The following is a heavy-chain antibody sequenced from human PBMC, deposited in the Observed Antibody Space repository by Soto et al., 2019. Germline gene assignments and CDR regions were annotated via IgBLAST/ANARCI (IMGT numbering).Heavy chain of an antibody. CDR2: IYPGDSDT. CDR3: ARGHSTGWYQHFDF. Sequence: GESLKISWQGSGYIFANYWIAWVRQMPGKGLEFMGIIYPGDSDTRYGPSFEGHVTISADKSISTAYLQWSSLKASDTAIYYCARGHSTGWYQHFDFWGQGTLVTVSS. V-gene: IGHV5-51*01. CDR1: GYIFANYW. J-gene: IGHJ4*02. D-gene: IGHD6-19*01.